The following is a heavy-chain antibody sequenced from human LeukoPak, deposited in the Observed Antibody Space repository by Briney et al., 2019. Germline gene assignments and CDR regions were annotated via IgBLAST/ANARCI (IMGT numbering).Heavy chain of an antibody. V-gene: IGHV4-39*07. CDR1: GGSISSSSYY. CDR3: ARGGGDYYDTGAYYNY. D-gene: IGHD3-22*01. Sequence: SETLSLTCTVSGGSISSSSYYWGWIRQPPGKGLEWIGSIYYSGSTYYNPSLKSRVTISVDTSKNQCSLNLSSVAAADTAVYYCARGGGDYYDTGAYYNYWGQGTLVTVSS. CDR2: IYYSGST. J-gene: IGHJ4*02.